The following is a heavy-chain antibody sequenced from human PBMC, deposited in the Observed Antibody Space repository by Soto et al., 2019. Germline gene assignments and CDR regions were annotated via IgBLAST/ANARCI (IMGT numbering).Heavy chain of an antibody. Sequence: EVQLVESGGGLVQPGGSLRLSCAASGFTFSLYSMSWVRQAPGKGLEWVSYISRSSTGIHYADSVKGRFTISRGDATNSMHLQMNSLRDGDTAVYYWARAVTWGLDVWGQGTTVSISS. CDR2: ISRSSTGI. J-gene: IGHJ6*02. V-gene: IGHV3-48*02. CDR1: GFTFSLYS. CDR3: ARAVTWGLDV. D-gene: IGHD3-10*01.